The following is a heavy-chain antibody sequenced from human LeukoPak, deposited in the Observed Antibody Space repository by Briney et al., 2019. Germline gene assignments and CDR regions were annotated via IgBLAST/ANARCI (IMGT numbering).Heavy chain of an antibody. D-gene: IGHD6-13*01. CDR3: AKDSSSWYGAFDI. CDR1: GFTVSSNY. J-gene: IGHJ3*02. CDR2: IYSGGST. V-gene: IGHV3-53*01. Sequence: GGSLRLSCAASGFTVSSNYMSWVRQAPGKGLEWVSVIYSGGSTYYADSVKGRFTISRDNSKNTLYLQMNSLRAEDTAVYYCAKDSSSWYGAFDIWGQGTMVTVSS.